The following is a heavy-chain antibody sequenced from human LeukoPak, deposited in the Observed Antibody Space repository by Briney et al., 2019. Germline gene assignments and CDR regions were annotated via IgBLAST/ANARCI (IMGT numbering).Heavy chain of an antibody. CDR1: GFTFSSYG. CDR3: AKDRGYYDSSGYWEV. D-gene: IGHD3-22*01. J-gene: IGHJ4*02. CDR2: ISYDGSNK. Sequence: GRSLRLSCAASGFTFSSYGMHWVRQAPGKGLEWVAVISYDGSNKYYADSVKGRFTISRDNSKNTLYLQMNSLRAEDTAVYYCAKDRGYYDSSGYWEVWGQGTLVTVSS. V-gene: IGHV3-30*18.